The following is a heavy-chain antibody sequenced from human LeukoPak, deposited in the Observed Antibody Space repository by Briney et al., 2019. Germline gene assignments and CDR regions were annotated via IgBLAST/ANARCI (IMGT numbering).Heavy chain of an antibody. CDR2: ISSSGSTI. J-gene: IGHJ4*02. Sequence: PGGSLRLSCAASGFTFSSYEMNWVRQAPGKGLEWVSYISSSGSTIYYADSVKGRFTISRDNAKNSLYLQMNSLTAEDTAMFYCAKATGTLTNWGQGILVTVSS. CDR1: GFTFSSYE. CDR3: AKATGTLTN. D-gene: IGHD1-1*01. V-gene: IGHV3-48*03.